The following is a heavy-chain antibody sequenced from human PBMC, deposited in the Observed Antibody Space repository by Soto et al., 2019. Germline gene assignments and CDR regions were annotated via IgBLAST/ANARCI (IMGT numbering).Heavy chain of an antibody. D-gene: IGHD2-2*01. CDR1: GFTFSGYA. V-gene: IGHV3-23*01. J-gene: IGHJ6*02. CDR3: AKSSLVPAAIEMAYYYYGMDV. CDR2: ISGSGGST. Sequence: PGGSLILSCAASGFTFSGYAMSWVRQAPGKGLEWVSAISGSGGSTYYADSVKGRFTISRDNSRNTLYLQMNSLRAEDTAVYYCAKSSLVPAAIEMAYYYYGMDVWGQGTTVTVSS.